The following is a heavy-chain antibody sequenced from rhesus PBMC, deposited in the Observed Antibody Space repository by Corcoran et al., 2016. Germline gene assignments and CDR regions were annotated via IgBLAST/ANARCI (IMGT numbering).Heavy chain of an antibody. J-gene: IGHJ4*01. CDR2: IYWYDDK. D-gene: IGHD4-29*01. CDR3: AREGTVAATFFDY. CDR1: GFSISTSGMG. V-gene: IGHV2-174*01. Sequence: QVTLKESGPALVKPTQTLTLTCTFSGFSISTSGMGVGWIRQPPGKALEWLALIYWYDDKYYSTSLKNRLTISKDTSKNQVVLTMTIMDPVDTATYYCAREGTVAATFFDYWGQGVLVTVSS.